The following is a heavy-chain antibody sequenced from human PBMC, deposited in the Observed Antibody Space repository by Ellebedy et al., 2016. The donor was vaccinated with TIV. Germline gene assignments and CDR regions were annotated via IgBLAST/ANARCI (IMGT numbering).Heavy chain of an antibody. CDR2: ISAYNGNT. J-gene: IGHJ4*02. CDR1: GYPFPNYG. CDR3: TRDVHEDAAALLDY. D-gene: IGHD2-2*01. V-gene: IGHV1-18*04. Sequence: ASVKVSCKASGYPFPNYGVSWVRQAPGQGREWVGWISAYNGNTKYGQKFQGRLSLTTDTTMVTAYMDLLSLRSDDTDVYFCTRDVHEDAAALLDYWGQGTRVTVSS.